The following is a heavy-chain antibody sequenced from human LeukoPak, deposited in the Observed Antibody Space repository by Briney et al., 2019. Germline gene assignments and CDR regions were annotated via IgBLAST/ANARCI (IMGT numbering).Heavy chain of an antibody. CDR3: AVRGYSSSSGSNWFDP. J-gene: IGHJ5*02. Sequence: GSGPTLVNPPQTLTLTCTFSGFSLSTRGVGVGWIRQPPGKALEWLALIYWNDDKRYSPFLKSRVTITKDTSKNQVVLTMTNMDPVDTATYYCAVRGYSSSSGSNWFDPWGQGTLVTVSS. V-gene: IGHV2-5*01. CDR2: IYWNDDK. CDR1: GFSLSTRGVG. D-gene: IGHD6-6*01.